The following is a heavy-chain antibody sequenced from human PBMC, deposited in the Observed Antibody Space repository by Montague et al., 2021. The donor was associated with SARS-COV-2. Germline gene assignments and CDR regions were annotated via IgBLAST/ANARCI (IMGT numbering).Heavy chain of an antibody. CDR3: ARDQGRWLQPGVYFDY. CDR2: IYYSGST. CDR1: GGSISSGGYY. J-gene: IGHJ4*02. D-gene: IGHD5-24*01. V-gene: IGHV4-61*08. Sequence: SETLSLTCTVSGGSISSGGYYWSWIRQHPGKGLEWIGYIYYSGSTNYNPSLKSRVTISVDTSKNQFSLKLSSVTAADTAVYYCARDQGRWLQPGVYFDYWGQGTLVTVSS.